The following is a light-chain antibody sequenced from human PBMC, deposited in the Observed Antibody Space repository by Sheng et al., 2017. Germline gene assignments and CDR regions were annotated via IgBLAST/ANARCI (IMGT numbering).Light chain of an antibody. CDR2: RTS. Sequence: DIQMTQSPSTLSASVGERVTITCRASQSVSTWLAWYQQKVGKAPNLLIYRTSTLESGVPSRFSGSGSGTEFTLTISSLQPDDFATYYCQQYSFYPWTFGRGTKVEI. V-gene: IGKV1-5*03. J-gene: IGKJ1*01. CDR1: QSVSTW. CDR3: QQYSFYPWT.